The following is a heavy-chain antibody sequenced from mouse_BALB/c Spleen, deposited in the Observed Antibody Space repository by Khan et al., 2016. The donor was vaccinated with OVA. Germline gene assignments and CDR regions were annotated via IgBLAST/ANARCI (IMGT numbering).Heavy chain of an antibody. D-gene: IGHD2-2*01. J-gene: IGHJ1*01. CDR1: GFSLTNYG. CDR3: ARYYGNDGWYFDV. CDR2: IWTGGST. V-gene: IGHV2-9*02. Sequence: VKLKESGPGLVAPSQSLSITCTVSGFSLTNYGVHWVRQPPGKGLEWLGVIWTGGSTNYNSALMSRLSISKDNSKSQVFLKMNSLQTEDTAMYYCARYYGNDGWYFDVWGAGTTVTVSA.